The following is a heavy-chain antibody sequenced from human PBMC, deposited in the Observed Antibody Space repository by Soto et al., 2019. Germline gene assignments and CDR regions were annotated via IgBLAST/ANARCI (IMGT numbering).Heavy chain of an antibody. Sequence: QVQLQESGPGLVKASETLSLTCIISGGAIGSHYWSWIRQPPGKALEWIGYIYYRGTTRYNPSLKSRLTLSVDTSTIQFSLNLTSVTAADTATYYCARGRREDVFNIWGQGTVVTVSS. J-gene: IGHJ3*02. D-gene: IGHD1-26*01. CDR2: IYYRGTT. CDR1: GGAIGSHY. CDR3: ARGRREDVFNI. V-gene: IGHV4-59*11.